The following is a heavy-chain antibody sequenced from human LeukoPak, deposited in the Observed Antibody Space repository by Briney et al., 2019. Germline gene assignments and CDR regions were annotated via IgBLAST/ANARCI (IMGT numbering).Heavy chain of an antibody. Sequence: QPGGSLRLSCAASGFTFSTYSMNWVRQAPEKGLEWLSYISSSSSTIYYADSVKGRFTISRDNAENTLYLQMNSLRAEDTAVYYCARDSPPDYWGQGTLVIVSS. CDR3: ARDSPPDY. CDR1: GFTFSTYS. J-gene: IGHJ4*02. V-gene: IGHV3-48*01. CDR2: ISSSSSTI.